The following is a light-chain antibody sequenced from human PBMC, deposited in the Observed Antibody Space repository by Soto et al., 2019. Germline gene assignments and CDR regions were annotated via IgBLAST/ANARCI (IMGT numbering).Light chain of an antibody. CDR1: SSDIGGYNY. Sequence: QSALTQPASVSGSPGQSITISCTGASSDIGGYNYVSWYQQHPGKAPKLIIFEVSNRPSGISDRFSGSKSGHTASLTISGLQTEDEADYYCSSYTSTSSPVVFGGGTQLTVL. V-gene: IGLV2-14*01. J-gene: IGLJ2*01. CDR2: EVS. CDR3: SSYTSTSSPVV.